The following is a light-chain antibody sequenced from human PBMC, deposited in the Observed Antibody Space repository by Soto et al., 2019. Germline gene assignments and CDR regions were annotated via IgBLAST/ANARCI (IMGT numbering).Light chain of an antibody. CDR2: DVS. CDR3: SLYTSSSPLV. V-gene: IGLV2-14*01. CDR1: SSDVGGYNY. Sequence: QSALTQPASVSGSPGQSITISCTGTSSDVGGYNYVSWYQLHPGKAPKLMIYDVSNRPSGVSNRFSGSKSGNTASLTISGLQAEDEADYYCSLYTSSSPLVFGGGTKLTVL. J-gene: IGLJ2*01.